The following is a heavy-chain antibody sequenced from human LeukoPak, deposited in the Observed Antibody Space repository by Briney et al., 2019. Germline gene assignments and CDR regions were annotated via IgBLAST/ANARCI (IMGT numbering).Heavy chain of an antibody. Sequence: GRSLRLSCAASGFTFSSYWMSWVRQAPGEGLEWVAKINQDGTEKAYVDSVRGRFTISRDNAKNSLFLQMNSLRAEDTAVYYCARGPLIAAAGTWWGQGTLVTVSS. CDR3: ARGPLIAAAGTW. CDR1: GFTFSSYW. V-gene: IGHV3-7*03. CDR2: INQDGTEK. D-gene: IGHD6-13*01. J-gene: IGHJ4*02.